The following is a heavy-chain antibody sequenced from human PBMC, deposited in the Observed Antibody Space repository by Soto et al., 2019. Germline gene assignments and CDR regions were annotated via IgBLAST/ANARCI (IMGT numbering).Heavy chain of an antibody. V-gene: IGHV5-51*03. CDR2: IYPGDSDT. CDR1: GYSFTSYW. Sequence: GEPLKSSCSGSGYSFTSYWISWVRQMPGKGLEWMGIIYPGDSDTRYSPSFQGQVTISADKSISTAYLQWSSLKASDTAMYYCASGFRLAAAGPFDAFHIWGQGTMVTVSS. D-gene: IGHD6-13*01. J-gene: IGHJ3*02. CDR3: ASGFRLAAAGPFDAFHI.